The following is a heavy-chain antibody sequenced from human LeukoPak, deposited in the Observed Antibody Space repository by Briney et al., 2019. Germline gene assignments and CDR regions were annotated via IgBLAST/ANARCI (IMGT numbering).Heavy chain of an antibody. CDR1: GFTFSSYG. J-gene: IGHJ4*02. D-gene: IGHD4-17*01. Sequence: QPGGSLRLSCAASGFTFSSYGMHWVRHAPGKGLVWVSRINSDGSSTSYADSVKGRFTISRDNAKNTLYLQMNSLRAEDTAVYYCARVGWTYGCFDYWGQGTLVTVSS. CDR3: ARVGWTYGCFDY. CDR2: INSDGSST. V-gene: IGHV3-74*01.